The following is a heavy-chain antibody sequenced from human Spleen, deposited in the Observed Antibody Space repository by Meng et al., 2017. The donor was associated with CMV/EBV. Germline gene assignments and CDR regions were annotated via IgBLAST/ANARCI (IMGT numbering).Heavy chain of an antibody. CDR2: IYYSGST. J-gene: IGHJ5*02. D-gene: IGHD6-13*01. Sequence: SETLSLTCTVSGGSISSYYWSWIRQPPGKGLEWMGYIYYSGSTNYNPSLKSRVTISVDTSKNQYSLKLSSVTAADTAVYYCAGIISASGTNWYDPWGQGTLVTVSS. CDR3: AGIISASGTNWYDP. V-gene: IGHV4-59*08. CDR1: GGSISSYY.